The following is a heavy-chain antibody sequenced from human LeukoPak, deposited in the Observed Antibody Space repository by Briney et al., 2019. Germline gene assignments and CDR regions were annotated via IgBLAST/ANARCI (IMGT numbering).Heavy chain of an antibody. CDR3: ARRGAVAGTNWFDP. V-gene: IGHV4-39*01. CDR2: IYYSGST. Sequence: GSLRLSCAASGFTFSSSAMSWVRQPPGKGLEWIGSIYYSGSTYYNPSLKSRVTISVDTSKNQFSLKLSSVTAADTAVYYCARRGAVAGTNWFDPWGQGTLVTVSS. CDR1: GFTFSSSA. J-gene: IGHJ5*02. D-gene: IGHD6-19*01.